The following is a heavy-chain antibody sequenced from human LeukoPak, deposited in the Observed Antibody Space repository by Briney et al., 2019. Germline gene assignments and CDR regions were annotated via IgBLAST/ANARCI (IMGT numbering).Heavy chain of an antibody. J-gene: IGHJ4*02. V-gene: IGHV1-18*01. CDR1: GYTFTSYG. CDR2: ISAYNGNT. D-gene: IGHD3-22*01. CDR3: ARGDYYDSSGYYYDY. Sequence: ASVKVSCKASGYTFTSYGISWVRQAPGQGLEWMGWISAYNGNTNYAQKLQGRVTMTTDTSTSTAYMELRSLRSDDTAVYYCARGDYYDSSGYYYDYWGQGTLVTVSS.